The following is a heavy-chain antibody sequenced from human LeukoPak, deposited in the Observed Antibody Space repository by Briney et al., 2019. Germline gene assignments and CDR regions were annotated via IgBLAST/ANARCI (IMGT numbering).Heavy chain of an antibody. J-gene: IGHJ6*02. CDR1: GFTFSSYA. Sequence: GGSLRLSCAASGFTFSSYAMSWVRQAPGKGLEWVSAISGSGGSTYYADSVKGRFTISRDNSRNTLYLQMNSLRAEDTAVYYCARDTLRYYYDSSGYYYPANGMDVWGQGTTVTVSS. CDR3: ARDTLRYYYDSSGYYYPANGMDV. CDR2: ISGSGGST. V-gene: IGHV3-23*01. D-gene: IGHD3-22*01.